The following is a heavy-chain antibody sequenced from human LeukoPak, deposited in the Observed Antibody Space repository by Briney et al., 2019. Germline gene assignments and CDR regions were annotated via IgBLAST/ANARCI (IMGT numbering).Heavy chain of an antibody. D-gene: IGHD2-8*02. V-gene: IGHV3-21*01. J-gene: IGHJ3*02. CDR3: ARQSVLGAFDI. CDR1: GFTFSSYS. CDR2: ISSSSSYI. Sequence: GGSLRLSCAASGFTFSSYSMNWVRQAPGKGLEWVSYISSSSSYIYYADSVKGRFTISRDNAKNSLYLQMNSLRAEDTAVYYCARQSVLGAFDIWGQGTMVTVSS.